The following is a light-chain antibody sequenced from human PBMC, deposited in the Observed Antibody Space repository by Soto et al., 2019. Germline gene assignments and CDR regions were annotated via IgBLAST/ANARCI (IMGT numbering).Light chain of an antibody. V-gene: IGLV1-51*01. CDR2: DNN. Sequence: QSVLTQPPSVSAAPGQKVTISCSGGNSNIGSNFVSWYQQLPGTAPKLLIYDNNRRPSGIPDRFSGSKSGTSDTLGITGLQTGDEADYYCGTWDSSLSAVVFGGGTKVTVL. CDR3: GTWDSSLSAVV. J-gene: IGLJ2*01. CDR1: NSNIGSNF.